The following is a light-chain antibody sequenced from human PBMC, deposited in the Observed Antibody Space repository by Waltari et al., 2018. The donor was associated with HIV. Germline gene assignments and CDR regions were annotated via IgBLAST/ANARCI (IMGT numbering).Light chain of an antibody. CDR3: SSYTSSSTLV. Sequence: QSALTQPASVSGPPGQSITIPCTGTSSDVGGYNYVSWYQHHPGKAPKLMIYDVSNRPSGVSKRFSGSKSGNTASLTISGLQAEDEADYYCSSYTSSSTLVFGGGTKLTVL. CDR2: DVS. J-gene: IGLJ2*01. CDR1: SSDVGGYNY. V-gene: IGLV2-14*03.